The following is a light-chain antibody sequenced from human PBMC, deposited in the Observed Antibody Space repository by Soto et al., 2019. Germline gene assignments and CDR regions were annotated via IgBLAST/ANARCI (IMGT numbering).Light chain of an antibody. J-gene: IGKJ1*01. CDR1: QSVSSI. CDR2: GAS. V-gene: IGKV3-15*01. CDR3: QQYNNWPWT. Sequence: EIVMTQSPATLSVSTGERATLSCRASQSVSSIVAWYQQKPGQAPRLLIYGASTRATGIPARFSGSGSGTEFTITISSLQSEDFAVYYWQQYNNWPWTLGQGTKVEIK.